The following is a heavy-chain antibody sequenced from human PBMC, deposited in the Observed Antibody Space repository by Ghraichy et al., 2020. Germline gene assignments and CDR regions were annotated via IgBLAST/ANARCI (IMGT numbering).Heavy chain of an antibody. D-gene: IGHD6-19*01. Sequence: SETLSLTCTVSGGSISSSSYYWGWIRQPPGKGLEWIGSIYYSGSTYYNPSLKSRVTISVDTSKNQFSLKLSSVTAADTAVYYCARRVGIAVAGDRRYFDYWGQGTLVTVSS. CDR1: GGSISSSSYY. CDR3: ARRVGIAVAGDRRYFDY. J-gene: IGHJ4*02. CDR2: IYYSGST. V-gene: IGHV4-39*01.